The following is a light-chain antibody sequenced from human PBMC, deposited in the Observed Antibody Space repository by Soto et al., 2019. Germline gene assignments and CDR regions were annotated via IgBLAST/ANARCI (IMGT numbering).Light chain of an antibody. CDR2: DAS. Sequence: EIVMTQSPATLSVSPGERATLSCRASQSVNSNLAWYRQKPGQAPRLLISDASTRATGVPARFSGSGSGTEVTHTISSLQSEDSGIYYCQQYNFWPPLTFGGGTKVEIK. CDR1: QSVNSN. J-gene: IGKJ4*01. V-gene: IGKV3-15*01. CDR3: QQYNFWPPLT.